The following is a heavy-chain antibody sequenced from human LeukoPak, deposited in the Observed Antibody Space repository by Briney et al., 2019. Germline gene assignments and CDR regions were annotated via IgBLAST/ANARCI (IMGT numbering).Heavy chain of an antibody. D-gene: IGHD3-10*01. Sequence: GRSLRLSCAASGFSFSAYDMHWVRQAPGKGLEWVAVVSYDGGNRYHADSVKGRFTISRDNSKNTLYLQVNNLTTEDTAVYFCAKTMVRTAILLSLPSYYYGLDVWGKGTTVTVSS. CDR1: GFSFSAYD. J-gene: IGHJ6*04. CDR2: VSYDGGNR. V-gene: IGHV3-30*18. CDR3: AKTMVRTAILLSLPSYYYGLDV.